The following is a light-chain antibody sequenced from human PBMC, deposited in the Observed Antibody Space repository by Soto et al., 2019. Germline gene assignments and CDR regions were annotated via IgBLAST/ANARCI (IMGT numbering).Light chain of an antibody. J-gene: IGLJ2*01. CDR2: DNN. Sequence: QSGLTQPPSVSAAPGQKVTISCSGSSSNIGNNYVSWYQQLPGTAPKLLIYDNNKRPSGIPDRFSGSKSGTSATLGITGLQTGDEADYYCGTWDSSRSSVFGGGTKVTVL. V-gene: IGLV1-51*01. CDR1: SSNIGNNY. CDR3: GTWDSSRSSV.